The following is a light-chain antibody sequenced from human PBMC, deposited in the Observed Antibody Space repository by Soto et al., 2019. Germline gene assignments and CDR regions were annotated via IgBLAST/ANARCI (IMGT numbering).Light chain of an antibody. Sequence: EIVLTQSPATLSLSPGERATVSCRASESIRTYIAWYQQKPGQAPRLLIFDASNRVTGIPARFSGSGSGTDFTLTISRLQPEDFAVYYCQQRANWPLTFGGGTKVQIK. CDR2: DAS. CDR1: ESIRTY. J-gene: IGKJ4*01. V-gene: IGKV3-11*01. CDR3: QQRANWPLT.